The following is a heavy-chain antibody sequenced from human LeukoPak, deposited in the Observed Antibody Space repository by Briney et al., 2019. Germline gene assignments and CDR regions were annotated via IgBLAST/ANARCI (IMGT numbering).Heavy chain of an antibody. CDR2: ITGSGGST. Sequence: PGGSLRHSCAASGFTVSSNYMTWVRQAPGKGLEWVSSITGSGGSTNYADSVKGRFTISRDNSKNTLYLQMNSLRAEDTALYYCATRGLVGATRIFDYWGQGTLVTVSS. J-gene: IGHJ4*02. CDR3: ATRGLVGATRIFDY. CDR1: GFTVSSNY. D-gene: IGHD1-26*01. V-gene: IGHV3-23*01.